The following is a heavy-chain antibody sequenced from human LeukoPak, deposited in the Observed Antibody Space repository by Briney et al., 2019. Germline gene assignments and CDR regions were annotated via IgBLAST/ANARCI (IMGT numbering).Heavy chain of an antibody. CDR3: ASPPYYDFWSGYYFDY. CDR1: GFTFSSYG. D-gene: IGHD3-3*01. J-gene: IGHJ4*02. Sequence: HPGGSLRLSCAASGFTFSSYGMHWVRQAPGKGLEWVAVISYDGGNKYYTDSVKGRFTISRDNSENTLYLQMNSLRAEDTAVYYCASPPYYDFWSGYYFDYWGQGTLVTVSS. CDR2: ISYDGGNK. V-gene: IGHV3-30*03.